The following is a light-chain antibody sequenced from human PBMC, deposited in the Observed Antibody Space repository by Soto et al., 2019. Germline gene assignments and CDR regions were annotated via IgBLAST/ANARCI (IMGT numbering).Light chain of an antibody. CDR3: QKYNSAPPWT. Sequence: DIQMTQSPSSLSASVGDRVTITCRASQGISNYLAWYQQKPGKVPKLLIYAASTLQSGAPSRFSGSGSGTAFTLTISSLQPEDVATYYCQKYNSAPPWTSGQGTTVEIK. V-gene: IGKV1-27*01. CDR1: QGISNY. CDR2: AAS. J-gene: IGKJ1*01.